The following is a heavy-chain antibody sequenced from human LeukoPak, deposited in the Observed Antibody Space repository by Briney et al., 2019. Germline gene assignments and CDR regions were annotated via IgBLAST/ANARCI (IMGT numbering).Heavy chain of an antibody. D-gene: IGHD6-13*01. CDR1: GYSFTSYW. Sequence: GESLKISCKASGYSFTSYWIGWVRQMPGKGLEYMGIIYPGDSDTKYSPSFQGQVTISADTSISTAYLQWGSLKASDTAMYYCARWGSSAAPFDYWGQGTLVTVSS. V-gene: IGHV5-51*01. CDR3: ARWGSSAAPFDY. J-gene: IGHJ4*02. CDR2: IYPGDSDT.